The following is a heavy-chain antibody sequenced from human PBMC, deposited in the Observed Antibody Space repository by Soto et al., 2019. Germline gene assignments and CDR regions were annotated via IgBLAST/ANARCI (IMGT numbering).Heavy chain of an antibody. Sequence: SETLSLTCTVSGDSISGSNSHWGWTRQPPGKGLEYIGSVYYGGAIFYSGNIYYNPSLKSRVTISVDTSKNQFSLRLSSVTAADTGVYYCVRYDRINMKPYSPEGFHIWGQGTMVTVSS. CDR1: GDSISGSNSH. J-gene: IGHJ3*02. V-gene: IGHV4-39*01. D-gene: IGHD3-3*02. CDR3: VRYDRINMKPYSPEGFHI. CDR2: VYYGGAIFYSGNI.